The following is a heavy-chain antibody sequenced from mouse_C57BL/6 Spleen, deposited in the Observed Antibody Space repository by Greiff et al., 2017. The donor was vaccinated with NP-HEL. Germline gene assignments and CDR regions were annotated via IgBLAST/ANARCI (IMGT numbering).Heavy chain of an antibody. V-gene: IGHV1-53*01. J-gene: IGHJ4*01. CDR3: ARAGNWDFYAIDY. Sequence: VQLKQPGTELVKPGASVKLSCKASGYTFTSYWMHWVKQRPGQGLEWIGNINPSNGGTNYNEKFTSKATLTVDKSSSTAYMQLSRLTSEDSAVYYCARAGNWDFYAIDYWGQKTPHTVSS. CDR1: GYTFTSYW. D-gene: IGHD2-1*01. CDR2: INPSNGGT.